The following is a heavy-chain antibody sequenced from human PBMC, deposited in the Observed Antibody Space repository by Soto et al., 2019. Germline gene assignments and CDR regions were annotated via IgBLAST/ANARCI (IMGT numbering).Heavy chain of an antibody. V-gene: IGHV3-48*03. J-gene: IGHJ6*02. CDR2: ISSSGSTI. CDR3: ARDRGEAYCTNGVCFGGGMDV. D-gene: IGHD2-8*01. Sequence: PGGSLRLSCAASGFTFSSYEMNWVRQAPGKGLEWVSYISSSGSTIYYADSVKGRFTISRDNAKNSLYLQMNSLRAEDTAVYYCARDRGEAYCTNGVCFGGGMDVWGQGTTVTVS. CDR1: GFTFSSYE.